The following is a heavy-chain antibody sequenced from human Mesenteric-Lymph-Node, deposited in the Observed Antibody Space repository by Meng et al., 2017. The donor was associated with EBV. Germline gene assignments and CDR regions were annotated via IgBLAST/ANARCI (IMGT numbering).Heavy chain of an antibody. Sequence: RDAEQGLVNPSGTPSLPCVFSSGPTSNSNWWSWVRQPPGKGLQWIGEIFHSGGTNYNPSLKSRVTISVDKSKNQFSLKVNSLTAADTAVYYCARITFGGAIGDWGQGTLVTVSS. J-gene: IGHJ4*02. CDR2: IFHSGGT. CDR1: SGPTSNSNW. D-gene: IGHD3-16*02. CDR3: ARITFGGAIGD. V-gene: IGHV4-4*02.